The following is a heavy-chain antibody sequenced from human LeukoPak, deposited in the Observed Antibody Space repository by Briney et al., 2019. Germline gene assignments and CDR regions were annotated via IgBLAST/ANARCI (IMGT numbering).Heavy chain of an antibody. D-gene: IGHD3-22*01. V-gene: IGHV4-59*01. CDR1: GGSISTYF. Sequence: SETLSLTCAVSGGSISTYFWSWIRQAPGKGLEWIGNIHTIEKTNYSPSPKSRDSLSLDTSKKQFSLKMTSVTTADTAVYYCASTLKWLAFDYWGQGTLVTVSS. CDR3: ASTLKWLAFDY. J-gene: IGHJ4*02. CDR2: IHTIEKT.